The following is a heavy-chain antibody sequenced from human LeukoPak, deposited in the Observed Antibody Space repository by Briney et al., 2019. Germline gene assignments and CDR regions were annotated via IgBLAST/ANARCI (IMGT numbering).Heavy chain of an antibody. Sequence: PGGSLRLSCAASGFTLSSYEKNWARQAPGKGLEWVSYLGSSGSTIYCADSVKGRFIISRDNAKNSLYLQMNSLRAEDTAVYYCARKLTDWGQGALVTVSS. CDR3: ARKLTD. CDR1: GFTLSSYE. J-gene: IGHJ1*01. CDR2: LGSSGSTI. D-gene: IGHD3-16*01. V-gene: IGHV3-48*03.